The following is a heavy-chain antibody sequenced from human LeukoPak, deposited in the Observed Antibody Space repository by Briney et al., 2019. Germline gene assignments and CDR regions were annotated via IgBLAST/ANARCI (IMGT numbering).Heavy chain of an antibody. V-gene: IGHV3-48*01. CDR3: TGHHQAYSRTY. CDR1: GFIFSSYS. J-gene: IGHJ4*02. Sequence: GGSLRLSCAASGFIFSSYSMNWVRKAPGKGLEWLSFISSGSVTIYYTDSVKGRFTISRDNATNSLYLQMNSLRAEDTAVYYCTGHHQAYSRTYWSQRTLVTVSS. CDR2: ISSGSVTI. D-gene: IGHD6-13*01.